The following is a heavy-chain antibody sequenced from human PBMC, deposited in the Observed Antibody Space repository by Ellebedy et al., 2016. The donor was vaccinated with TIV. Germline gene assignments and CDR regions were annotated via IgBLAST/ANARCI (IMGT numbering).Heavy chain of an antibody. D-gene: IGHD6-19*01. CDR2: INFLGGT. V-gene: IGHV4-34*01. CDR3: ARGAGSNSWYKRFDP. CDR1: GGSFSGYY. Sequence: GSLRLSCAASGGSFSGYYWSWIRQTPKKGLEWIGEINFLGGTNYNPSLKSRVTISVDTSKNHFSLNLTSMTAADTGFYFCARGAGSNSWYKRFDPWGQGTLVTVSS. J-gene: IGHJ5*02.